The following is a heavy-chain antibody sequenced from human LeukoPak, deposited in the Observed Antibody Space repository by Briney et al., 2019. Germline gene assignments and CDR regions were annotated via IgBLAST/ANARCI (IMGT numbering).Heavy chain of an antibody. CDR2: INGDGSST. J-gene: IGHJ4*02. CDR3: ARRSSGSPPYYFDY. Sequence: GGSLRLSCAASGLTFSSYRMHWVRQAPGKGLVWVSRINGDGSSTNYADSVKGRFTISRDNTKNTLYLQMNSLRAEDTAIYYCARRSSGSPPYYFDYWGQGTLVTVSS. D-gene: IGHD1-26*01. CDR1: GLTFSSYR. V-gene: IGHV3-74*01.